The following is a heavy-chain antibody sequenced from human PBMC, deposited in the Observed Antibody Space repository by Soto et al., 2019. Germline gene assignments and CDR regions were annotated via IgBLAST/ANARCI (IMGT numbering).Heavy chain of an antibody. V-gene: IGHV3-30-3*01. CDR3: ARDRPYGDPNWFDP. CDR2: VSYDGNTK. CDR1: GFSFNDHA. J-gene: IGHJ5*02. Sequence: PVGSLRLSCAASGFSFNDHAMHWVRQAPGKGPEWVAVVSYDGNTKQYADSVKGRFTISRDTSSNTLYLQMNSLTTEDTAVYYCARDRPYGDPNWFDPWGQGTLVTVSS. D-gene: IGHD4-17*01.